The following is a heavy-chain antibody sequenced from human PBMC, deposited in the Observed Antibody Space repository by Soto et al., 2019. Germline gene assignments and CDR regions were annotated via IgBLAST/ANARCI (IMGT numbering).Heavy chain of an antibody. J-gene: IGHJ6*02. CDR1: GGTFSSYA. V-gene: IGHV1-69*13. D-gene: IGHD3-10*01. Sequence: SVKVSCKASGGTFSSYAISWVRQAPGQGLEWMGGIIPIFGTANCAQKFQGRVTITADESTSTAYMELSSLRSEDTAVYYCARESFRGSGTFLSGMDVWGQGTTVTVSS. CDR3: ARESFRGSGTFLSGMDV. CDR2: IIPIFGTA.